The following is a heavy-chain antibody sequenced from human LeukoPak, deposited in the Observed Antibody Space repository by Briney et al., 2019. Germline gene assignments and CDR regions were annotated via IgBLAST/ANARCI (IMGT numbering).Heavy chain of an antibody. Sequence: GSLRLSGAASGFTCSGYARSWVRHAPGKGLEWGSAISGSGGNKYYADYVKGRFTISRDNSKNTLSLQMNSLRAEDTAVYYCAKDSISTVIFLYYFDYWGQGTLVTVSS. J-gene: IGHJ4*02. CDR3: AKDSISTVIFLYYFDY. CDR2: ISGSGGNK. V-gene: IGHV3-23*01. CDR1: GFTCSGYA. D-gene: IGHD4-17*01.